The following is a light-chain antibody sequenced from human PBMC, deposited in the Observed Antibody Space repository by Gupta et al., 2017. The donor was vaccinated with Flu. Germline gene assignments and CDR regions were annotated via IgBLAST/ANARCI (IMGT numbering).Light chain of an antibody. J-gene: IGKJ3*01. CDR2: DAS. CDR1: QDISNY. CDR3: QQYDNLLFT. V-gene: IGKV1-33*01. Sequence: DIQMTWSPLSLSASVGDRVTITCPASQDISNYLNWYQQKPGKAPKLLIYDASNLETGVPSRFSGSWSGTDFTFTISSLQPEDIAAYYCQQYDNLLFTFGPGTKVDIK.